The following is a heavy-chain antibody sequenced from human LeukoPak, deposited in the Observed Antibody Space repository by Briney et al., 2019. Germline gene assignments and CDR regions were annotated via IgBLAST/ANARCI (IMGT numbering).Heavy chain of an antibody. CDR1: GGSFSGYY. J-gene: IGHJ5*02. CDR2: INHSGST. Sequence: SETLSLTCAVYGGSFSGYYWSWIRQPPGKGLEWIGEINHSGSTNYNPSLKSRVTIPVDTSKNQFSLKLSSVTAADTAVYYCARGGVYVDIVATTELNWFDPWGQGTLVTVSS. CDR3: ARGGVYVDIVATTELNWFDP. V-gene: IGHV4-34*01. D-gene: IGHD5-12*01.